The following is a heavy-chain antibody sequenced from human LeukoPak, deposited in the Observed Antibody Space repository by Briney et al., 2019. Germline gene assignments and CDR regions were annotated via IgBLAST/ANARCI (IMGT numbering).Heavy chain of an antibody. CDR3: VRDTFSPDAFDI. J-gene: IGHJ3*02. CDR1: GVTFSSYS. CDR2: ISTSSSYI. D-gene: IGHD3-16*01. V-gene: IGHV3-21*01. Sequence: GGSLRLSCAASGVTFSSYSMNWVRQAPGKGLEWVSSISTSSSYIYSADSVKGRFTISRDNAKNSLYLQMNSLRAEDTAVYYCVRDTFSPDAFDIWGEGTKVSVSS.